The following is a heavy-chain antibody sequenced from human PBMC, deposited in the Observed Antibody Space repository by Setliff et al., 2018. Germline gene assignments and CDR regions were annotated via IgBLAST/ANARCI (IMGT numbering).Heavy chain of an antibody. CDR2: IDRTGNR. D-gene: IGHD3-10*01. CDR3: ARRDEYLQFREFFDF. V-gene: IGHV4-38-2*01. CDR1: GVSISDGHF. Sequence: PSETLSLTCAVSGVSISDGHFWGWIRQPPGKGLEWIGSIDRTGNRYYNSPLRSRVTLSIDMSRNEFSLELRSMTAADTAVYYCARRDEYLQFREFFDFWGQG. J-gene: IGHJ4*02.